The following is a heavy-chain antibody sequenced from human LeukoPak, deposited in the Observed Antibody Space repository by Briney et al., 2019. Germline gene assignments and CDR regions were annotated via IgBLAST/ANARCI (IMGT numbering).Heavy chain of an antibody. CDR3: ARGGAYYGSGSSFFDY. J-gene: IGHJ4*02. Sequence: GGSLRLSCAASGFIFSNYGMNWVRQAPGKGLVWVSYISSSRSIIYYADAVKGRFTISRDNAKNSLYLQMNSLRAEDTAVYYCARGGAYYGSGSSFFDYWGQGTLVSVSS. D-gene: IGHD3-10*01. CDR2: ISSSRSII. CDR1: GFIFSNYG. V-gene: IGHV3-48*04.